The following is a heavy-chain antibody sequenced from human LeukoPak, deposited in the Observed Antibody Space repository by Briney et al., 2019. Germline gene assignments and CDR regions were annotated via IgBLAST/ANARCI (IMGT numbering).Heavy chain of an antibody. J-gene: IGHJ3*02. V-gene: IGHV4-61*01. CDR1: GGSVSRGSYY. CDR2: IYYSGST. CDR3: ARVLMGAFDI. Sequence: SETLSLTCTVSGGSVSRGSYYCSWIRQPPGKGLEWIGYIYYSGSTNYNPSLKSRVTISVDTSKNQFSLKLSSVTAADTAVYYCARVLMGAFDIWGEGTMVTVSS. D-gene: IGHD2-8*01.